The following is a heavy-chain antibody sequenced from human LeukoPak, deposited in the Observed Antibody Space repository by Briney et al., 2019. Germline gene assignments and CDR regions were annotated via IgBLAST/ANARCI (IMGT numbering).Heavy chain of an antibody. CDR1: GGSVNSYY. Sequence: SETLSLTCTVSGGSVNSYYWSWIRQPPGKGLEWIGYIYYAGSTNYNPSLKSRITISVDTSKNQFSLKLTSITAADTAVYYCARVRGGTYNHYFDYWGQGTLVTVSS. CDR3: ARVRGGTYNHYFDY. J-gene: IGHJ4*02. V-gene: IGHV4-59*02. D-gene: IGHD5-24*01. CDR2: IYYAGST.